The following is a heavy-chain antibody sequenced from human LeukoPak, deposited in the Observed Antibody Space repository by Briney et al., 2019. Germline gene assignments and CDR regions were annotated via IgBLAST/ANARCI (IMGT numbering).Heavy chain of an antibody. CDR1: GFTFSSYA. D-gene: IGHD2-8*01. CDR2: ISGSGGGT. V-gene: IGHV3-23*01. J-gene: IGHJ4*02. Sequence: GGSLRLSCAASGFTFSSYAMSWVRQAPGKGLAWVSAISGSGGGTYYADSVKGRFTISRDNSKNTLYLQMNSLRADDTALYYCARDVLGQGVDYWGQGTLVTVSS. CDR3: ARDVLGQGVDY.